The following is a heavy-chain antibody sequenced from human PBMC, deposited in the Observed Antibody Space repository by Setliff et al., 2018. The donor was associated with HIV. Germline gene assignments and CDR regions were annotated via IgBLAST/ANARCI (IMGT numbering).Heavy chain of an antibody. V-gene: IGHV1-46*01. J-gene: IGHJ6*02. D-gene: IGHD2-21*02. CDR2: INPSGEST. CDR3: ARGFVVGSTVVTPGYYYYGMDV. CDR1: GYTLSNYY. Sequence: ASVKVSCKASGYTLSNYYMHWVRQAPGQGLEWMGIINPSGESTTYAQRFQGRVTMTTDRSTSTVYMELSSLRSEDTAVYYCARGFVVGSTVVTPGYYYYGMDVWGQGTTVTVSS.